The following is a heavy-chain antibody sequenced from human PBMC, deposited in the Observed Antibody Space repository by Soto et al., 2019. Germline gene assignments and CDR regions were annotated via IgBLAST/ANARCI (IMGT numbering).Heavy chain of an antibody. D-gene: IGHD6-19*01. CDR2: ISSSSSYT. CDR1: GFTFSDYY. CDR3: ARTPGGWGGYYFDY. Sequence: VQLLESGGGLVQPGGSLRLSCVASGFTFSDYYMSWIRQAPGKGLEWVSYISSSSSYTNYADSVKGRFTISRDNAKNSLYLQMNSLRAEDTAVYYCARTPGGWGGYYFDYWGQGTLVTVSS. V-gene: IGHV3-11*03. J-gene: IGHJ4*02.